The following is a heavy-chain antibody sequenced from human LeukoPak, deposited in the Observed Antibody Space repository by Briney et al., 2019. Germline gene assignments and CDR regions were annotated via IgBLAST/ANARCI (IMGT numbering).Heavy chain of an antibody. D-gene: IGHD3-10*01. Sequence: GASVKVSCKASGYTFTSYDINWVRQATGQGLEWMGWMNPNSGNTGYAQKFQGRVTMTRNTSISTAYMELSSLRSEDTAVYYCARDYPALLWFGEFYVDVWGQGTTVTVSS. CDR2: MNPNSGNT. V-gene: IGHV1-8*01. CDR3: ARDYPALLWFGEFYVDV. CDR1: GYTFTSYD. J-gene: IGHJ6*02.